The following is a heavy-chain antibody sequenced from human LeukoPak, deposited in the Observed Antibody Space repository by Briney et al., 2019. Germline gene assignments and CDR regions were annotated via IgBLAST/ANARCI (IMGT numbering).Heavy chain of an antibody. CDR3: ARLQSRSEYYFDY. CDR1: GYNLTHFW. Sequence: GESLKISCQASGYNLTHFWLGWVRQMPGKGLQWMGVIYPGDSDTTYSPSFQGRVVISADKSINTAYLQWSSLKASDTAMYSCARLQSRSEYYFDYWGQGTLVTVSS. J-gene: IGHJ4*02. D-gene: IGHD4-11*01. V-gene: IGHV5-51*01. CDR2: IYPGDSDT.